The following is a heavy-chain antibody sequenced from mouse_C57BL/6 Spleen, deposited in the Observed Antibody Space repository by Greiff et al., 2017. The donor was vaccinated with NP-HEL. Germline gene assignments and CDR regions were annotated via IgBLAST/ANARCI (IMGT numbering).Heavy chain of an antibody. CDR2: IDPETSGT. Sequence: VKLMESGAELVRPGASVTLSCKASGYTFTDYEMHWVKQTPVHGLEWIGAIDPETSGTAYNQKFKGKAILTADKSSSTAYMELRSLTSEDSAVYYCTRGYGNYFDYWGQGTTLTVSA. CDR1: GYTFTDYE. J-gene: IGHJ2*01. D-gene: IGHD2-10*02. CDR3: TRGYGNYFDY. V-gene: IGHV1-15*01.